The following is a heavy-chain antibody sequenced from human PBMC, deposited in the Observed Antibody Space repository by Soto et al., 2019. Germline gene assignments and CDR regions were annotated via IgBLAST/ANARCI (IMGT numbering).Heavy chain of an antibody. CDR2: IYYSGST. J-gene: IGHJ3*02. D-gene: IGHD3-9*01. CDR1: GGSISSFY. CDR3: ARALILTGYYIHDAFDI. Sequence: SETLSLTCTVSGGSISSFYWSWIRQPPGKGLEWIGYIYYSGSTNYNPSLKSRVTISVDTSKNQFSLKLSSVTAADTAVYYCARALILTGYYIHDAFDIWGQGTMVTVS. V-gene: IGHV4-59*01.